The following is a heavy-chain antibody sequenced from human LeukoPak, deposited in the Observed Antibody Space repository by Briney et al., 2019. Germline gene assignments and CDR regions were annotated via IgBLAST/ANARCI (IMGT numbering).Heavy chain of an antibody. CDR1: GYTFTSYY. CDR2: INPSGGST. Sequence: ASVKVSCKASGYTFTSYYMHWVRQAPGQGLEWMGIINPSGGSTSYAQKFQGRVTMTRDMSTSTVYMELSSLTSEDTGVYYCARGELGDSSGFSFFDYWGQGTLVTVSS. J-gene: IGHJ4*02. D-gene: IGHD3-22*01. V-gene: IGHV1-46*01. CDR3: ARGELGDSSGFSFFDY.